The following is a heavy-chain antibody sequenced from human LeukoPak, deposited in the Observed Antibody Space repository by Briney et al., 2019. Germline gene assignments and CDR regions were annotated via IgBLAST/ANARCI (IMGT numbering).Heavy chain of an antibody. D-gene: IGHD3-22*01. Sequence: GGSLRLSCGASGFVFSNYWMSWVRQAPGKGLEWVSRINSDGSSTSYADSVKGRFTISRDNAKNTLYLQMNSLRAEDTAVYYCARGDYYDSSGYNYYYYYMDVWGKGTTVTVSS. CDR2: INSDGSST. J-gene: IGHJ6*03. V-gene: IGHV3-74*01. CDR3: ARGDYYDSSGYNYYYYYMDV. CDR1: GFVFSNYW.